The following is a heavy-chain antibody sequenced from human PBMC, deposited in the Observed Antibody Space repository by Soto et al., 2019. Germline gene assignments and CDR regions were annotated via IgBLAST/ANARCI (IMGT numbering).Heavy chain of an antibody. CDR3: LEGLATISYYFDF. CDR2: IYYRGNA. Sequence: QLQLQESGPGLVKPSETLSLTCSVSDDSINSDKYYWGWIRQPPGKGLEWIGSIYYRGNAYYNPSLQTRVTISLDKSKSQFSLKLNSVTAADSAGYARLEGLATISYYFDFWGPGALVTVSS. J-gene: IGHJ4*02. D-gene: IGHD1-1*01. V-gene: IGHV4-39*01. CDR1: DDSINSDKYY.